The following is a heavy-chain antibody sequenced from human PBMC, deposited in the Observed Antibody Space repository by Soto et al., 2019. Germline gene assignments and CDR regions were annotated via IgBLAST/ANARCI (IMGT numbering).Heavy chain of an antibody. CDR2: IYYSGST. CDR1: GGSIISGGSY. V-gene: IGHV4-31*03. D-gene: IGHD4-17*01. CDR3: ARDQEVNYSDYGGSDYYYGMDV. Sequence: QVQLQESGPGLVKPSQTLSLTCTVAGGSIISGGSYLSWTRQHPGRGLEWIGYIYYSGSTYYNPSLKSRATISVDTSRNQFSLKLNSVTAADTAVYFCARDQEVNYSDYGGSDYYYGMDVWGQGTTVTVSS. J-gene: IGHJ6*02.